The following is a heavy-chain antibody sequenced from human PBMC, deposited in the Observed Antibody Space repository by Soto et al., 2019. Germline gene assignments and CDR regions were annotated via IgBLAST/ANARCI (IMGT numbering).Heavy chain of an antibody. V-gene: IGHV3-30-3*01. J-gene: IGHJ5*02. CDR3: ARDRYCSSTSCYTMSP. CDR1: GFTFSSFA. D-gene: IGHD2-2*02. Sequence: SGGSLRLSCAASGFTFSSFAVNWVRQSPGKGLEWVAVISYDGSNKYYADSVKGRFTISRDNSKNTLYLQMNSLRAEDTAVYYCARDRYCSSTSCYTMSPWGQGTLVTVSS. CDR2: ISYDGSNK.